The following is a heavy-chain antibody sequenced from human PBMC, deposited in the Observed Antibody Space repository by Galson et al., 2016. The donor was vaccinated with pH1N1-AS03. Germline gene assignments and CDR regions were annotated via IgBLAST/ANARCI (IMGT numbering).Heavy chain of an antibody. CDR2: IVPTFTAP. CDR3: GTIGAVPGLGGYWFDS. D-gene: IGHD3-16*01. CDR1: GGTFRNFA. J-gene: IGHJ5*01. V-gene: IGHV1-69*13. Sequence: SVKVSCKASGGTFRNFAISWVRQAPGQGLEWMGRIVPTFTAPKYAQKFQGRLTITADDSATTTYMDLSGLKLEDTAIYYCGTIGAVPGLGGYWFDSWGQGTHVIVSS.